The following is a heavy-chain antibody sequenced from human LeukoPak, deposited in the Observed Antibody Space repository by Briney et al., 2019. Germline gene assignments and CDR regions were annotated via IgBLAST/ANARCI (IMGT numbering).Heavy chain of an antibody. D-gene: IGHD6-13*01. CDR1: GGSISSGSYY. CDR3: ARDIEAAGLFLDY. J-gene: IGHJ4*02. CDR2: IYHSGST. V-gene: IGHV4-39*07. Sequence: SETLSLTCTVSGGSISSGSYYWGWIRQPPGKGLGWIGSIYHSGSTYYNPSLKSRVTISVDTSKNQFSLKLSSVTAADTAVYYCARDIEAAGLFLDYWGQGTLVTVSS.